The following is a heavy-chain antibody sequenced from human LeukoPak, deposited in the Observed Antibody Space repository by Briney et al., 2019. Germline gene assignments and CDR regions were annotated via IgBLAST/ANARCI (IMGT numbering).Heavy chain of an antibody. CDR3: ARSDFFDY. CDR1: GGTFNSYA. Sequence: ASVKVSCKTSGGTFNSYAIHWVRQAPGQRLEWMGWINVGNGNTKYSQKFQGRVTIIRDTSASTAYMELSSLRSEDTAVYYCARSDFFDYWGQGTLVTVSS. V-gene: IGHV1-3*01. J-gene: IGHJ4*02. CDR2: INVGNGNT.